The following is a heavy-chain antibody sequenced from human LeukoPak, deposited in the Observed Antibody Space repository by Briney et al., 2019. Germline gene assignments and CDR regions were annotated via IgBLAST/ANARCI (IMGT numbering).Heavy chain of an antibody. CDR1: GGSISSGDYY. J-gene: IGHJ4*02. V-gene: IGHV4-30-4*01. Sequence: SETLSLTCTVPGGSISSGDYYWGWIRQPPGKGLEWIGYIYYSGSTYYNPSLKSRVTISVDTSKNQFSLKLSSVTAADTAVYYCARDAGSYWDEHPYYFDYWGQGTLVTVSS. CDR2: IYYSGST. CDR3: ARDAGSYWDEHPYYFDY. D-gene: IGHD1-1*01.